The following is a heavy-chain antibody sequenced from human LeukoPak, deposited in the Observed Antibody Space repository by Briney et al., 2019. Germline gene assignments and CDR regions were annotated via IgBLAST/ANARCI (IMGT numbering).Heavy chain of an antibody. V-gene: IGHV1-69*13. D-gene: IGHD5-18*01. CDR2: IIPILGTA. CDR3: ATKRGYSYGSPH. J-gene: IGHJ4*02. CDR1: GGTFSSYA. Sequence: GASVKVSCKASGGTFSSYAISWERQAPGQGLEWMGGIIPILGTANYAQKFQGRVTITADESTSTAYMELSSLRSEDTAVYYCATKRGYSYGSPHWGQGTLVTVSS.